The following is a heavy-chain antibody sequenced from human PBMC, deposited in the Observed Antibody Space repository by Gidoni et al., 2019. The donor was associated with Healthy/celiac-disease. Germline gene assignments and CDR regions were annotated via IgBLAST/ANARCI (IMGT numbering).Heavy chain of an antibody. CDR3: ASASIVVVVAAYDY. D-gene: IGHD2-15*01. CDR2: ISGSGGST. J-gene: IGHJ4*02. Sequence: EVQLLESGGGLVQPGGSLRLSCAASGFTFSSYAMSWVRQAPGKGLEWVSAISGSGGSTYYADSVKGRFTISRDNSKNTLYLQMNSLRAEDTAVYYCASASIVVVVAAYDYWGQGTLVTVSS. CDR1: GFTFSSYA. V-gene: IGHV3-23*01.